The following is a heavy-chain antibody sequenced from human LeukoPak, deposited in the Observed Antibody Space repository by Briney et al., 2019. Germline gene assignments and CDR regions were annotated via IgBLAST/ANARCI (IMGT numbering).Heavy chain of an antibody. D-gene: IGHD5-18*01. Sequence: GASVKVSCKASGYTFTDYYMHWVRQAPGQGLEWMGWINPNSGGTNYAQKFQGRVTMTRDTSISTAYMELSRLRSDDTAVYYCARAVRPRGLWLLYYWGQGTLVTVSS. CDR3: ARAVRPRGLWLLYY. V-gene: IGHV1-2*02. CDR2: INPNSGGT. CDR1: GYTFTDYY. J-gene: IGHJ4*02.